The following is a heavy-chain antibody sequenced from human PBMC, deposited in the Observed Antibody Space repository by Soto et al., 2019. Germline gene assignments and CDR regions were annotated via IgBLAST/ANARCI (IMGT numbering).Heavy chain of an antibody. CDR3: TRSSYDILTGYQYYFDY. D-gene: IGHD3-9*01. J-gene: IGHJ4*02. Sequence: PSETLSLTCTVSGGSISSYYWSWIRQPPGKGLEWIGYIYYSGSTNYNPSLKSRVTISVDTSKNQFSLKLSSVTAADTAVYYCTRSSYDILTGYQYYFDYWGQGTLVTVSS. V-gene: IGHV4-59*08. CDR2: IYYSGST. CDR1: GGSISSYY.